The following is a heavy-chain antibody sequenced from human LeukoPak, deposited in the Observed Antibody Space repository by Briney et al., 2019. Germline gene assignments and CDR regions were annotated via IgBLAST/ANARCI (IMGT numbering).Heavy chain of an antibody. CDR1: GFNFNTYS. V-gene: IGHV3-21*01. D-gene: IGHD4-11*01. CDR2: ISSSRHYI. CDR3: ARDQMRENSNYIFYYYYMDV. Sequence: GGSLRLSCAASGFNFNTYSVNWVRQAPGKGLEWVSSISSSRHYIYYADSVKGRFTISRDNAKNSLYLQMNSLRAEDTAVYYCARDQMRENSNYIFYYYYMDVWGKGTTVTVSS. J-gene: IGHJ6*03.